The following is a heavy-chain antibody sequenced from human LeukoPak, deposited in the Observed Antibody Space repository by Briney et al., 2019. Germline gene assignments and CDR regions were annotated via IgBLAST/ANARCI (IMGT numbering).Heavy chain of an antibody. CDR2: IYYSGST. CDR1: GVSISSYY. Sequence: PSETLSLTCTVSGVSISSYYWSWIRQPPGKGLEWIGYIYYSGSTNYNPSLKSRVTISVDTSKNQFSLKLSSVTAADTAVYYCARDGSGSYFSFGYWGQGTLVTVSS. V-gene: IGHV4-59*01. D-gene: IGHD3-10*01. J-gene: IGHJ4*02. CDR3: ARDGSGSYFSFGY.